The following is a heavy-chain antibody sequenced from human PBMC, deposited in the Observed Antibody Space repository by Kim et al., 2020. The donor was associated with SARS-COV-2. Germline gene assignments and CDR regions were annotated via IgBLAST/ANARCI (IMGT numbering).Heavy chain of an antibody. J-gene: IGHJ5*02. V-gene: IGHV4-34*01. CDR1: GGTFSGYY. D-gene: IGHD3-10*01. CDR2: INHSGST. Sequence: SETLSLTCAVYGGTFSGYYWSWIRQPPGKGLEWIGEINHSGSTNYNPSLKSRVTISVDTSKNQFALKLSSVTAADTAVYYCARGILIGAGCGERFNWFDP. CDR3: ARGILIGAGCGERFNWFDP.